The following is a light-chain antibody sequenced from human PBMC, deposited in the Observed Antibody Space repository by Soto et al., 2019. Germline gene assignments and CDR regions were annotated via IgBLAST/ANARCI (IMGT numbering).Light chain of an antibody. CDR3: ATWDDSLSAWV. Sequence: QPVLTQPPSASGTPGQRVTFSCSGSSSNIGNNAVNWYQQLPGTAPKLLIYTNNQRPSGVPDRFSGSKSGTSASLAIRGLQSEDEADYYCATWDDSLSAWVFGGGTQLTVL. CDR1: SSNIGNNA. V-gene: IGLV1-44*01. J-gene: IGLJ3*02. CDR2: TNN.